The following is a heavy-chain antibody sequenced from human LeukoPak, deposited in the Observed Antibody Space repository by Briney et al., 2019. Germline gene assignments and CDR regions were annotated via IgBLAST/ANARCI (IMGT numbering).Heavy chain of an antibody. CDR2: IRYDGSNK. CDR3: AKEIRGVMWFDP. J-gene: IGHJ5*02. Sequence: GGSLRLSCAASGFSFSHYGMHWVRQAPGKGLEWVAFIRYDGSNKYFGDSVKGRFTISRDNSKLYLQMNNLKIDDTAVYFCAKEIRGVMWFDPWGQGTLVAISS. V-gene: IGHV3-30*02. CDR1: GFSFSHYG. D-gene: IGHD3-10*01.